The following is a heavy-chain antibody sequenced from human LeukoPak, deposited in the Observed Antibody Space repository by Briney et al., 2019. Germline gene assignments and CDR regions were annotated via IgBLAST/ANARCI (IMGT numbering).Heavy chain of an antibody. Sequence: GGSLRLSCAASGFTFSSYAMSWVRQAPGKGLEWVSAISGSGGSTYYADSVEGRFTISRDNSKNTLYLQMNSLRAEDTAVYYCANCLPVLYYYYGMDVWGQGTTVTVSS. V-gene: IGHV3-23*01. J-gene: IGHJ6*02. CDR1: GFTFSSYA. D-gene: IGHD1-1*01. CDR2: ISGSGGST. CDR3: ANCLPVLYYYYGMDV.